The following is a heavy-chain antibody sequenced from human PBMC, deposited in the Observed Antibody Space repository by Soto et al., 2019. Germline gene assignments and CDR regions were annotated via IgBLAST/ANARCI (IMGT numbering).Heavy chain of an antibody. Sequence: GGSLRLSCAASGFTVTRNYMSWVRQAPGKGLEWVSIIYSGGSIYYADSVKGRFTISRDNSKNTLFLQMNSLRVEDTAVYYCAREGEAGPYYFDYWGQGTLVTVSS. CDR1: GFTVTRNY. CDR3: AREGEAGPYYFDY. D-gene: IGHD3-16*01. CDR2: IYSGGSI. J-gene: IGHJ4*02. V-gene: IGHV3-66*01.